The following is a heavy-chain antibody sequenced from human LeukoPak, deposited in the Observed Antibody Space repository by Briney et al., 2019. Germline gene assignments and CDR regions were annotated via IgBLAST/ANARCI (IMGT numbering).Heavy chain of an antibody. CDR1: GFTFSNAW. D-gene: IGHD3-22*01. V-gene: IGHV3-15*01. Sequence: GGSLRLSCAASGFTFSNAWMSWVRQAPGKGLEWVGRIKSKTDGGTTDYAAPVKGRFTISRDDSKNTLYLQMNSLKTEDTAVYYCTTGPNYYDSSFRLHRYPRLDYWGQGTLVTVSS. J-gene: IGHJ4*02. CDR3: TTGPNYYDSSFRLHRYPRLDY. CDR2: IKSKTDGGTT.